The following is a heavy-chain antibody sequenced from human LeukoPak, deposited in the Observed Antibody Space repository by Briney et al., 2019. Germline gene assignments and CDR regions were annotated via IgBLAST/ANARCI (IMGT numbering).Heavy chain of an antibody. J-gene: IGHJ4*02. V-gene: IGHV3-30*02. CDR2: IRYDGSNK. Sequence: PGGSLRLSCAASGFTFSSYGMHWVRQAPGMGLEWVAFIRYDGSNKYYADSVKGRFTISRDNSKNTLCLQMNSLRAEDTAVYYCAKDPRTYYYDSSSAPVWGQGTLVTVSS. CDR1: GFTFSSYG. D-gene: IGHD3-22*01. CDR3: AKDPRTYYYDSSSAPV.